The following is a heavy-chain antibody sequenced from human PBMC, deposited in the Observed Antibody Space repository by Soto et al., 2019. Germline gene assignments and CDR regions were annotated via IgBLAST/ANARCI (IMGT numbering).Heavy chain of an antibody. V-gene: IGHV2-5*02. CDR3: AHIPNYYQYDAFDP. CDR2: SYWDDDK. CDR1: GFSLTTRGVG. Sequence: QLTLKESGPTLVKPTQTLTLTCPFSGFSLTTRGVGVGWIRQPPGKAMECLALSYWDDDKRYSPSLQSRLSITKDTSKNQVVLTMTNVDPVDTATYYCAHIPNYYQYDAFDPWGQGTLVSVSS. J-gene: IGHJ5*02. D-gene: IGHD3-16*01.